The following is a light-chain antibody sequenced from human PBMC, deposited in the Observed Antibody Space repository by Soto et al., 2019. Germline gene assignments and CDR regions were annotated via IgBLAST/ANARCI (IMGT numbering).Light chain of an antibody. J-gene: IGLJ2*01. CDR1: SSDVGGYNY. CDR2: EVS. CDR3: SSYAGSKTL. V-gene: IGLV2-8*01. Sequence: QSVLTQPPSASGSPGQSVTISCTGTSSDVGGYNYVSWYQQHPGKAPKLMIYEVSKRPSGVPDRFSGSKSGNTASLTVSGPQAEDEADYYCSSYAGSKTLFGGGTKLTVL.